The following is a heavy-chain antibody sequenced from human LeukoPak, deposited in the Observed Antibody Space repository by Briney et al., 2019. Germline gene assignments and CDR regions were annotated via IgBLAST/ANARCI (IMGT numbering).Heavy chain of an antibody. CDR2: INPNSDGT. CDR3: PRKPRCQADLGCYYYMDV. V-gene: IGHV1-2*02. CDR1: GYTFTGYY. D-gene: IGHD7-27*01. J-gene: IGHJ6*03. Sequence: ASVNVSCKASGYTFTGYYMHWVRQAPGQGLEWMGWINPNSDGTNYARKFQGRATMTRDTSISTASMELSRLRSRETACFYCPRKPRCQADLGCYYYMDVWGKGTTVTVSS.